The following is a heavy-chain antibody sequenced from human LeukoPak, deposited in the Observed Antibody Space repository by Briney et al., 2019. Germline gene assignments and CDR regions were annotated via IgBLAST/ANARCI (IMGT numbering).Heavy chain of an antibody. Sequence: RASVKVSCKASGYTFTSYAMHWVRQAPGQRLEWMGWINAGNGNTKYSQKFQGRVTITRDTSASTAYMELSSLRSEDTAVYYCARGTTGTTSWFDPWGQGTLVTASS. V-gene: IGHV1-3*01. CDR2: INAGNGNT. J-gene: IGHJ5*02. CDR3: ARGTTGTTSWFDP. D-gene: IGHD1-1*01. CDR1: GYTFTSYA.